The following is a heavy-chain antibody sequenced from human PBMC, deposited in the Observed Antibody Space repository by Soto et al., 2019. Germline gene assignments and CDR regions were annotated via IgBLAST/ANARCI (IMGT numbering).Heavy chain of an antibody. J-gene: IGHJ6*02. V-gene: IGHV3-30*03. CDR3: EGGYYYYGMDV. Sequence: LRLSCAASGFTFSSYGMHLVRQAPGKGLEWVAVISYDGSNKYYADSVKGRFTISRDNSKNTLYLQMNSLRAEDTAVYYCEGGYYYYGMDVWGQGTTVTVSS. CDR1: GFTFSSYG. CDR2: ISYDGSNK.